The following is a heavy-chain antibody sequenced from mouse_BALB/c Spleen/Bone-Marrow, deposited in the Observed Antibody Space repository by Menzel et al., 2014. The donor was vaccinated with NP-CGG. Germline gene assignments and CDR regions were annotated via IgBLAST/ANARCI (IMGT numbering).Heavy chain of an antibody. CDR2: ISNGGGST. Sequence: EVKLMESGGGLVQPGGSLKLSCATSGFTFSDYYMYWVRQTPEKRLEWVAYISNGGGSTYYPDTVKGRFTISRDNAKNTPYLQMSRLKSEDTAMYYCARPLYDGYYVAYWGQGTLVTVSA. CDR3: ARPLYDGYYVAY. J-gene: IGHJ3*01. V-gene: IGHV5-12*02. D-gene: IGHD2-3*01. CDR1: GFTFSDYY.